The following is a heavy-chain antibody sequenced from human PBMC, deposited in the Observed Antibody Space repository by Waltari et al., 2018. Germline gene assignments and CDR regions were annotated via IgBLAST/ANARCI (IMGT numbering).Heavy chain of an antibody. CDR2: SRYRAQGYST. CDR3: SRAVFSSGYYFLDH. V-gene: IGHV3-72*01. D-gene: IGHD3-22*01. Sequence: VRLVESGGTVVQPGGPLRLSCTASGFSISDYYMDWLRPAPGKGQEGVGRSRYRAQGYSTDYGASVEGRFTILRDEAKNSLYLQMDRLRPEDTAVYFCSRAVFSSGYYFLDHWGQGTPVMVSS. CDR1: GFSISDYY. J-gene: IGHJ4*02.